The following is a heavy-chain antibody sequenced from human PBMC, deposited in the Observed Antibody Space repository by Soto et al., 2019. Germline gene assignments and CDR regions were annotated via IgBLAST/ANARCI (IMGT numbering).Heavy chain of an antibody. V-gene: IGHV3-7*01. CDR2: IKQDGSEK. CDR1: GFTFSRYW. D-gene: IGHD6-6*01. J-gene: IGHJ4*02. Sequence: PGGSLRLSCAASGFTFSRYWMTWVRQAPGKGLEWVANIKQDGSEKYYVDSVKGRFTISRDNAKNSLYLQMNSLRAEDTAVYYCAADPRPQLDPIDYWGQGTLVTVSS. CDR3: AADPRPQLDPIDY.